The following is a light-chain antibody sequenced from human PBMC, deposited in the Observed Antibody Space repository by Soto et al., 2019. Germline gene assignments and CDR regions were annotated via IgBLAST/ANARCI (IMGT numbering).Light chain of an antibody. CDR3: AAWDDSLNGRV. J-gene: IGLJ1*01. CDR2: QDI. CDR1: KLEDKY. V-gene: IGLV3-1*01. Sequence: SYELTQPPSLSVSPGQTVSITCSGVKLEDKYVCWYQQKPGRPPIPVIYQDIKRPSGIPERFSGSNSGNTATLTISGTQPMDEADYYCAAWDDSLNGRVFGTGTKLTVL.